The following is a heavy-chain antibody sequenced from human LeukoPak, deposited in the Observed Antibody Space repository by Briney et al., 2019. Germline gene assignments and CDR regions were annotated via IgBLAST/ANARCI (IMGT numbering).Heavy chain of an antibody. J-gene: IGHJ4*02. V-gene: IGHV4-39*01. CDR1: GGSISSSSYY. CDR2: IYYSGST. CDR3: ARRIYGSYPHPFDY. Sequence: PSETLSLTCTVSGGSISSSSYYWGWIRQPPGKGLEWIGSIYYSGSTYYNPSLKSRVTISVDTSKNQFSLKLSSVTAADTAVYYCARRIYGSYPHPFDYWGQGTLVTVSS. D-gene: IGHD1-26*01.